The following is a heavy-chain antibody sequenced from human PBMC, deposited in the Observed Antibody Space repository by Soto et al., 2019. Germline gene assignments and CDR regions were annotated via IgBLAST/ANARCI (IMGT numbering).Heavy chain of an antibody. J-gene: IGHJ5*02. CDR3: VRNTDATMAQDENWFDP. Sequence: QVQLVQSGAEVKKPGASVKVSCKPSGYTFTSYDINWVRQATGQGLEWMGWMNPTSAKTGYAQKFQGRVTMTWNTSISSAYLELGSLRSEDTALYYCVRNTDATMAQDENWFDPWGQGTMVTVSS. CDR1: GYTFTSYD. CDR2: MNPTSAKT. V-gene: IGHV1-8*01. D-gene: IGHD2-2*01.